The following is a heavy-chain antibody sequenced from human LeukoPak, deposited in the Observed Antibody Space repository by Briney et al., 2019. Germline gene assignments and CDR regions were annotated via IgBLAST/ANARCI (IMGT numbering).Heavy chain of an antibody. CDR1: GFTFSTFG. V-gene: IGHV3-33*03. J-gene: IGHJ4*02. D-gene: IGHD4-11*01. Sequence: GGSLRLSCATAGFTFSTFGIHWVRQTPGKGLEWAAAIQSDGSKQYYGDSVKGRFTISRDSSKNTVYLQMNSLRDEDTAVYYCAKDFSNYGVFDYWGQGTLVTVSS. CDR3: AKDFSNYGVFDY. CDR2: IQSDGSKQ.